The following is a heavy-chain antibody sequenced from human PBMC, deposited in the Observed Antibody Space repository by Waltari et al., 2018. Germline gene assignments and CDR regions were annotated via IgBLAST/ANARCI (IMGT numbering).Heavy chain of an antibody. D-gene: IGHD6-25*01. Sequence: EVQVVESGGGLVQPGGSVRLSCGASGFTFTSSDMNWVRQAPGKGLEWIAYINGDSSKVKYADSVKGRFTVSRDNAKNSLSLQMNSLRAEDTAVYYCAREMLPADGYGMDVWGQGTTVSVSS. CDR2: INGDSSKV. CDR3: AREMLPADGYGMDV. J-gene: IGHJ6*02. CDR1: GFTFTSSD. V-gene: IGHV3-48*03.